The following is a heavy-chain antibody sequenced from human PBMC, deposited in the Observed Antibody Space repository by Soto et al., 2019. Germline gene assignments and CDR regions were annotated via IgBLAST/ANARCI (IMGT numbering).Heavy chain of an antibody. CDR3: AQLALDIVATGYGMDV. CDR1: GGSISSGGYY. Sequence: QVQLQESGPGLVKPSQTLSLTCTVSGGSISSGGYYWSWILQHPGKGLAWIGYIYYSGSTYYNPSLKSRVTISVDTSKNQFSLKLSSVTAADTAVYYCAQLALDIVATGYGMDVWGQGTTVTVSS. V-gene: IGHV4-31*03. CDR2: IYYSGST. J-gene: IGHJ6*02. D-gene: IGHD5-12*01.